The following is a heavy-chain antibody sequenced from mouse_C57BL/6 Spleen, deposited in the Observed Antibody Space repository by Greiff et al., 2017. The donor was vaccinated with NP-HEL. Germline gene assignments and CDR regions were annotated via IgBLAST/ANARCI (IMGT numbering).Heavy chain of an antibody. CDR2: IDPSDSYT. Sequence: VQLQQPGAELVRPGTSVKLSCKASGYTFTSYWMHWVKQRPGQGLEWIGVIDPSDSYTNYNQKFKGKATLTVDTSSSTAYMQLSSLTSEDSAVYYCAREVYGSNYWGQGTTLTVSS. J-gene: IGHJ2*01. D-gene: IGHD1-1*01. V-gene: IGHV1-59*01. CDR3: AREVYGSNY. CDR1: GYTFTSYW.